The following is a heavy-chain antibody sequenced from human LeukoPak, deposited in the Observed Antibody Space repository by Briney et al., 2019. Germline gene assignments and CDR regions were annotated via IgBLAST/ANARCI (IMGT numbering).Heavy chain of an antibody. V-gene: IGHV3-69-1*01. D-gene: IGHD6-19*01. CDR3: ARDKSGWARDY. J-gene: IGHJ4*02. CDR1: GVTLSNSS. CDR2: ISSHRSI. Sequence: GVSLRLSCVVSGVTLSNSSMSWVRQVPGKGLEWVSSISSHRSIYAESVRGRFTISRDTAKNSLYLQMNSLRAEDSALYYCARDKSGWARDYWGQGTLVTVSA.